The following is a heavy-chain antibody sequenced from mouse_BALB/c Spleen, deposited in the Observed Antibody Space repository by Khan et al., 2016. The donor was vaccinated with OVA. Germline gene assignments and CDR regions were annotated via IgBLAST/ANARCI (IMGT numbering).Heavy chain of an antibody. CDR3: ARHNYGPFAY. D-gene: IGHD1-1*01. Sequence: EVELVESGGDLVKPGGSLKLSCAASGFTFSTYAMSWVRQTPDKRLEWVATINTGGDYSYYPDSVKGRFTISRENAKNTLYLQLSSLRSEATAMYYCARHNYGPFAYWGQGTLVTVSA. CDR2: INTGGDYS. CDR1: GFTFSTYA. J-gene: IGHJ3*01. V-gene: IGHV5-6*01.